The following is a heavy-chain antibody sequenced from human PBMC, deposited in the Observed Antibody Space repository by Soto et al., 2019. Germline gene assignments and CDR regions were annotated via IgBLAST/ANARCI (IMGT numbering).Heavy chain of an antibody. CDR2: IYHSGST. D-gene: IGHD6-19*01. Sequence: SETLSLTCAVSGGSIISGGYSWSWIRQPPGKGLEWIGYIYHSGSTYYNPSLKSRVTISVDRSKNQFSLKLSSVTAADTAVYYCASAGGLGAVAADYWGQGTLVTVS. J-gene: IGHJ4*02. CDR3: ASAGGLGAVAADY. V-gene: IGHV4-30-2*01. CDR1: GGSIISGGYS.